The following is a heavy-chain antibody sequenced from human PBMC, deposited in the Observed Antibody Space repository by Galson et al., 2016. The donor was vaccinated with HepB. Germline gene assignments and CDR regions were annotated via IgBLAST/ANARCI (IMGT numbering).Heavy chain of an antibody. CDR1: GLTFSDYS. CDR2: IRRDSSVI. CDR3: AREVTSGFYCIDY. V-gene: IGHV3-48*02. D-gene: IGHD6-19*01. J-gene: IGHJ4*02. Sequence: SLRLSCAASGLTFSDYSMHWVRQAPGKGLEWLSYIRRDSSVIYQADSVKGRLTISRDNAKNSLYLQMNSLRDEDTAVYYCAREVTSGFYCIDYWGQGTLVTVSS.